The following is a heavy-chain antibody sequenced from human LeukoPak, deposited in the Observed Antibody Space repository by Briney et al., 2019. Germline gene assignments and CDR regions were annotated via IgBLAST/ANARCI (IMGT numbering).Heavy chain of an antibody. Sequence: GASVKVFCKASGYTFTGYYMHWVRQAPGQGLEWMGWINPNSGGTNYAQKFQGRVTMTRDTSISTAYMELSRLRSDDTAVYYCARGYYDFWSGYRYCFDYWGQGTLVTVSS. D-gene: IGHD3-3*01. CDR3: ARGYYDFWSGYRYCFDY. J-gene: IGHJ4*02. CDR2: INPNSGGT. CDR1: GYTFTGYY. V-gene: IGHV1-2*02.